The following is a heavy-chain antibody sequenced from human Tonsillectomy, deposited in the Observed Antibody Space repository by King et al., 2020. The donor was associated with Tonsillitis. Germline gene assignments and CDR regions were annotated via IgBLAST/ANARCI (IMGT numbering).Heavy chain of an antibody. CDR1: GYTFSTYE. Sequence: QLVQSGAEVKEPGASVKVSCKASGYTFSTYEINWVRQASGQGLEWMGWMNPKNGNTGYAQKFQGRVTMTRDTSISTAYMELSSLGSEDTAVYYCARVLPRLAMIEDWSGQSDYWGQGTLVTVSS. V-gene: IGHV1-8*01. CDR2: MNPKNGNT. CDR3: ARVLPRLAMIEDWSGQSDY. D-gene: IGHD2-2*01. J-gene: IGHJ4*02.